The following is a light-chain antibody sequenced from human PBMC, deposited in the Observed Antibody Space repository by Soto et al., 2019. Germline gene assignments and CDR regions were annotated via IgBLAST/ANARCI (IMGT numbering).Light chain of an antibody. CDR2: EVS. Sequence: QSALTQPASVSGSPGQSITISCTGTSSDVGGYNYVSGYQQHPGKAPKLMIYEVSNRPSGVSNRFSGSKSGNTASLTISGLQAEYEADYYCSSYTSSSTLVVFGGGTKLTVL. CDR3: SSYTSSSTLVV. V-gene: IGLV2-14*01. J-gene: IGLJ2*01. CDR1: SSDVGGYNY.